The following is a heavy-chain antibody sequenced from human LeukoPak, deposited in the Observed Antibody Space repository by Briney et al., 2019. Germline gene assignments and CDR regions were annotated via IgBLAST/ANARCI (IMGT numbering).Heavy chain of an antibody. CDR1: GGSISSSSYY. D-gene: IGHD6-13*01. CDR3: ASGRIRAAAGTDY. J-gene: IGHJ4*02. Sequence: SETLSLTCTVSGGSISSSSYYWGWIRQPPGKGLEWIGSIYYSGSTYYNPSLKSRVTISVDTSKNQFSLKLSSVTAADTAVYYCASGRIRAAAGTDYWGQGTLVTVSS. CDR2: IYYSGST. V-gene: IGHV4-39*01.